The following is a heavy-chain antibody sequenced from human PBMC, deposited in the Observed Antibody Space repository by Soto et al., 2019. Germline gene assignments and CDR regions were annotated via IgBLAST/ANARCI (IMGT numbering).Heavy chain of an antibody. Sequence: QIQLMQSGPAVEKPGASVRVSCTASGYTFKSSGITWVRQAPGQGLEWLGWINPHTGTTKSLQRLPDRIPITTDASSNKAYLDVRSLRSDDTARYFCARGRAAGFAPAHFVYYGLDLWGQGTSVTVSS. D-gene: IGHD6-25*01. J-gene: IGHJ6*02. CDR1: GYTFKSSG. V-gene: IGHV1-18*01. CDR2: INPHTGTT. CDR3: ARGRAAGFAPAHFVYYGLDL.